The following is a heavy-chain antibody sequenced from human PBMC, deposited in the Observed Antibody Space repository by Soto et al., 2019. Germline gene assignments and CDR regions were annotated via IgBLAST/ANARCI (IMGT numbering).Heavy chain of an antibody. V-gene: IGHV3-30-3*01. J-gene: IGHJ6*02. CDR3: ARVDRTVTTYYYYGMDV. Sequence: GGSLRLSCAASGFIFSYYAMHWVRQAPGKGLEWVAVISHDGSNKYYADSVEGRFTISRDNSENTLYLQINSLRTEDTAVYYCARVDRTVTTYYYYGMDVWGQGTTVTVSS. D-gene: IGHD4-4*01. CDR2: ISHDGSNK. CDR1: GFIFSYYA.